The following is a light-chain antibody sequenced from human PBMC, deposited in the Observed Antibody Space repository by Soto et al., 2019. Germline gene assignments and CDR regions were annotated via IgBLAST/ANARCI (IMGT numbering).Light chain of an antibody. CDR3: ASYRTGNRLL. CDR1: SSDVGGYDY. Sequence: QSALTQPASVSGSLGQSITISCTGSSSDVGGYDYVSWYQHYSGRAPKLLIYEVTNRPSGVSNRFSGSKSGNTASLTISGLQAEDEADYYCASYRTGNRLLFGGGTKVTVL. CDR2: EVT. V-gene: IGLV2-14*01. J-gene: IGLJ2*01.